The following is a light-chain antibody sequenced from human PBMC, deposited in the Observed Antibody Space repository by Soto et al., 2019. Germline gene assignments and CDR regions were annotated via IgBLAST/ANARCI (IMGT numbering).Light chain of an antibody. J-gene: IGLJ2*01. CDR2: EVS. Sequence: QSALTQPASVSGSPGQSITISCTGTSSDVGDYNYVSWYQQHPGKAPKLMIYEVSHRLSGVSNRFSGSKSGYTASLTISGLQDEDEADYYCSSYISNSIVVFGGGTKQTVL. V-gene: IGLV2-14*01. CDR3: SSYISNSIVV. CDR1: SSDVGDYNY.